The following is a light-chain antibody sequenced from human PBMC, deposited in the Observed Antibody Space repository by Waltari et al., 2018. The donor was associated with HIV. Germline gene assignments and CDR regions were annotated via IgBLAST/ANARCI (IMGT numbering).Light chain of an antibody. Sequence: DIVMTQSPDSLDVSLGERATINCKSSQSVLYSSNNKNYLAWHQQKPGQPPKLLIYWASTRESGVPDRFSGSGSGTDFTLTISSLQAEDVAVYYCQQYYSTPYTFGQGTKLEIK. CDR1: QSVLYSSNNKNY. V-gene: IGKV4-1*01. J-gene: IGKJ2*01. CDR2: WAS. CDR3: QQYYSTPYT.